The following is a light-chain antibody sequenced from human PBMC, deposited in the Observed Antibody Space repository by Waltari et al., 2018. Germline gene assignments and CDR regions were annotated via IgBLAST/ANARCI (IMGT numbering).Light chain of an antibody. Sequence: EIVLTQSPGPLSLSPGERATPPCRASQRVSDNYLAWYQQKPGQAPRLLIYDASSRATGIPDRFSGSGSGTDFSLSIRRLEPEDSAVYYCQQYGRSTWTFGQGTRVEI. CDR1: QRVSDNY. CDR2: DAS. J-gene: IGKJ1*01. CDR3: QQYGRSTWT. V-gene: IGKV3-20*01.